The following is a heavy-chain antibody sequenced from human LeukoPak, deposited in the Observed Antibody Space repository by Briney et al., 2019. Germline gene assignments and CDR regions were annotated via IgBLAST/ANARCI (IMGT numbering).Heavy chain of an antibody. CDR1: GYTLTESS. Sequence: ASVKVSCKVSGYTLTESSMHWVRQAPGKGLEWMGGFDPEDGETIYAQKFQGRVTMTEDTSTDTAYMELSSLRCEDTAVYYCATDGLGGSLLRAPEYWGQGTLVTVSS. CDR2: FDPEDGET. CDR3: ATDGLGGSLLRAPEY. D-gene: IGHD3-22*01. J-gene: IGHJ4*02. V-gene: IGHV1-24*01.